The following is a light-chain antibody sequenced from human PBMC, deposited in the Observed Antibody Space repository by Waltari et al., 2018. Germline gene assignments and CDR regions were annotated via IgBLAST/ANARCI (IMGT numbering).Light chain of an antibody. CDR2: DAS. J-gene: IGKJ4*01. CDR1: HSVNCY. Sequence: EIVLTQSPATLSFSPGERATLSCRASHSVNCYLAWYQQRPGQAPRLLIYDASNRATGIPTRFSGSGSETDFTLTISSLEPEDSAVYYCQQRRNWPLTFGGGTKVEIK. CDR3: QQRRNWPLT. V-gene: IGKV3-11*01.